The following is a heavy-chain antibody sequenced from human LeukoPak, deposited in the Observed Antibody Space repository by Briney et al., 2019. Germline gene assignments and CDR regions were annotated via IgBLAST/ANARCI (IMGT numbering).Heavy chain of an antibody. Sequence: PSQTLSLTCTVSGGSISSGSYYWSWIRQPAGKGLEWIGRIYASGSTNYNPSLKSRVAISVDTSKNQFSLKLSSVTAADTAVYYCATGIVGATNFDYWGQGTLVTVSS. CDR2: IYASGST. CDR3: ATGIVGATNFDY. CDR1: GGSISSGSYY. D-gene: IGHD1-26*01. J-gene: IGHJ4*02. V-gene: IGHV4-61*02.